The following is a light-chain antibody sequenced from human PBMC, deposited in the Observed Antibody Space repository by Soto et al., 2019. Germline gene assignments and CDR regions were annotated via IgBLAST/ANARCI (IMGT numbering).Light chain of an antibody. J-gene: IGLJ2*01. CDR2: SVS. CDR1: SRDVGGYNY. CDR3: TSYTSRSTVV. V-gene: IGLV2-14*01. Sequence: QSALAQPASVSGSPGQSITISCTGTSRDVGGYNYVSWYQQHPGKAPKLMIYSVSNRPSGVSNRFSGSKSGNTASLTISGLQAEDEADYYCTSYTSRSTVVFGGGTQLTVL.